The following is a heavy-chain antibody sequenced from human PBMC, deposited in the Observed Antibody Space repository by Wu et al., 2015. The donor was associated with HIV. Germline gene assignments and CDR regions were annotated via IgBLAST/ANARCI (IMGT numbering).Heavy chain of an antibody. CDR3: AKEVGQPGYLQD. CDR1: GGTFSSYA. V-gene: IGHV1-69*13. J-gene: IGHJ1*01. D-gene: IGHD2-2*01. CDR2: IIPTLFGTI. Sequence: QVHLLQSGAEVKKPGSSVRVSCKVSGGTFSSYALSWVRQAPGQGLEWMGGIIPTLFGTINYAQKVQDRVTIIADESTGTMYMELSSLRSDDTAVYYCAKEVGQPGYLQDWGQGTLVTVSS.